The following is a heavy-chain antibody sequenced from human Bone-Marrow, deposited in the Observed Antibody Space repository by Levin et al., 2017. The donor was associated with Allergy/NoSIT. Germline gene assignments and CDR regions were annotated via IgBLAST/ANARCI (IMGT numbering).Heavy chain of an antibody. CDR2: IYHTGSA. Sequence: KPSETLSLTCSVSGGSISSYYWSWIRQPPGKGLEWIAYIYHTGSANRNPSLKSRVTISIDTSRNQFSLRLASVTATDTAVYFCARRNLRNAFDIWGQGTLVTVSS. CDR3: ARRNLRNAFDI. V-gene: IGHV4-59*08. J-gene: IGHJ3*02. CDR1: GGSISSYY. D-gene: IGHD1-14*01.